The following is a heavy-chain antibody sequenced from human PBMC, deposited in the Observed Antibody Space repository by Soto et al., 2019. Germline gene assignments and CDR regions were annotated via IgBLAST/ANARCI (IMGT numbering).Heavy chain of an antibody. Sequence: EVQLVETGGGVIQRGGSLRLSCNASGFTVSSSYMSWVRQAPGMGLEWVAVIESGGSTHYADSVKGRFTISRDNSKNMLYLQMNSLRAEDTAVYYCAKGDNGYSYYFAVHSWGQGTPATVSS. CDR3: AKGDNGYSYYFAVHS. CDR2: IESGGST. CDR1: GFTVSSSY. J-gene: IGHJ4*02. V-gene: IGHV3-53*02. D-gene: IGHD5-18*01.